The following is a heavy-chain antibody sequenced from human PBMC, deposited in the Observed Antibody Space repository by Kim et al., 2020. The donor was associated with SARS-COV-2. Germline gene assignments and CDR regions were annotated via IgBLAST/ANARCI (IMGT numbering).Heavy chain of an antibody. V-gene: IGHV3-53*01. CDR2: IYSGGST. Sequence: GGSLRLSCAASGFTVSSNYMSWVRQAPGKGLEWVSVIYSGGSTYYADSVKGRFTISRDNSKNTLYLQMNSLRAEDTAVYYCAREGRPPYYYGSGSPGGFDPWGQGTLVTVSS. D-gene: IGHD3-10*01. CDR3: AREGRPPYYYGSGSPGGFDP. CDR1: GFTVSSNY. J-gene: IGHJ5*02.